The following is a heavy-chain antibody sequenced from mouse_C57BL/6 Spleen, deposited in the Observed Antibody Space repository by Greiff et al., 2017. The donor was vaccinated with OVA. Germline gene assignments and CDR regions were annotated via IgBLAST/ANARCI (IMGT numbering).Heavy chain of an antibody. V-gene: IGHV1-82*01. Sequence: VQLQESGPELVKPGASVKISCKASGYAFSSSWMNWVKQRPGKGLEWIGRIYPGDGDTNYNGKFKGKATLTADKSSSTAYMQLSSLTSEDSAVYFCARSIYYDYGGNYYYAMDYWGQGTSVTVSS. J-gene: IGHJ4*01. CDR3: ARSIYYDYGGNYYYAMDY. D-gene: IGHD2-4*01. CDR1: GYAFSSSW. CDR2: IYPGDGDT.